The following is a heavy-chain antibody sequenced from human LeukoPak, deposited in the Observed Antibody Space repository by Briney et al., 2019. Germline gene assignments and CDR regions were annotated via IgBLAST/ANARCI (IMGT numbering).Heavy chain of an antibody. CDR1: GFTFSSYG. CDR3: ARSGGLQKFDY. Sequence: GGSLRLSCAASGFTFSSYGMHWVRQAPGKGLEWVAFIWYDGSNKYYADSVKGRFTISRDTSKNTLYLQMNSLRAEDTAVYYCARSGGLQKFDYWGQGTLVTVSS. D-gene: IGHD4-11*01. CDR2: IWYDGSNK. J-gene: IGHJ4*02. V-gene: IGHV3-30*02.